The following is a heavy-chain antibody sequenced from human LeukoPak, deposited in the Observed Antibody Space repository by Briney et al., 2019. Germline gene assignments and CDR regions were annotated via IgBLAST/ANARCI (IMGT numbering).Heavy chain of an antibody. D-gene: IGHD3-3*01. CDR1: GYTFTSYD. CDR3: ARVVYDFWSGYRAFDP. J-gene: IGHJ5*02. CDR2: MNPNSGNT. Sequence: ASVKVSCKASGYTFTSYDINWVRQATGQGLEWMGWMNPNSGNTGYAQKFQGRVTITRNTSISTAYMELSSLRSEDTAVYYCARVVYDFWSGYRAFDPWGQGTLVTVSS. V-gene: IGHV1-8*03.